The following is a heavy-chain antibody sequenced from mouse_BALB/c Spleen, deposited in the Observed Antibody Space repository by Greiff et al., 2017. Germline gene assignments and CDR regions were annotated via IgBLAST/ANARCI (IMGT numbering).Heavy chain of an antibody. CDR3: ARPLLRLQDYAMDY. Sequence: EVQVVESGGGLVKPGGSLKLSCAASGFTFSSYAMSWVRQSPEKRLEWVAEISSGGSYTYYPDTVTGRFTISRDNAKNTLYLEMSSLRSEDTAMYYCARPLLRLQDYAMDYWGQGTSVTVSS. CDR2: ISSGGSYT. D-gene: IGHD1-2*01. V-gene: IGHV5-9-4*01. J-gene: IGHJ4*01. CDR1: GFTFSSYA.